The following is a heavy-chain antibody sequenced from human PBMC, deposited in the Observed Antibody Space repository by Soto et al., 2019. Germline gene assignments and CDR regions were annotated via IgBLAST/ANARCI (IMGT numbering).Heavy chain of an antibody. Sequence: ASVKVSCKASGYTFTSYGISWVRQAPGQGLEWMGWISAYNGNTNYAQKLQGRVTMTTDTSTSTAYMELRSLRSDDTAVYYCARGYYDFWSGYYQYFDYWGQGTLVTVSS. CDR3: ARGYYDFWSGYYQYFDY. D-gene: IGHD3-3*01. CDR1: GYTFTSYG. J-gene: IGHJ4*02. CDR2: ISAYNGNT. V-gene: IGHV1-18*04.